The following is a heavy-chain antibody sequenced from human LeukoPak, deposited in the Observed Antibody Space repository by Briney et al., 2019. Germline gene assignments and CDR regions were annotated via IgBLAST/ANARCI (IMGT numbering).Heavy chain of an antibody. V-gene: IGHV3-53*01. CDR1: GFTVSSNY. D-gene: IGHD1-26*01. CDR2: IYSGGST. Sequence: GGSLRLSCAASGFTVSSNYMSWVRQAPGKGLEWVSVIYSGGSTYYADSVKGRFTISRDNSKNTLCLQMNSLKTEDTAVYFCTTDPRWELLWGDFWGQGTLVTVSS. J-gene: IGHJ4*02. CDR3: TTDPRWELLWGDF.